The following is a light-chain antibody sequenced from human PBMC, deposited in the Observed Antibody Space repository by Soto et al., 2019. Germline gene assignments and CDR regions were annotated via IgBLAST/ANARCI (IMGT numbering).Light chain of an antibody. V-gene: IGLV6-57*04. J-gene: IGLJ2*01. CDR2: EDN. CDR1: SGSIGSNY. Sequence: NFMLTQPHSVSESPGKTVTISCTRSSGSIGSNYVQWYQQRPGSAPTTVIYEDNQRPSGVPDRFSGSIDTSSNSASLTISGLKTEDEADYYCQSYDYSNRVVFGGGTKLTVL. CDR3: QSYDYSNRVV.